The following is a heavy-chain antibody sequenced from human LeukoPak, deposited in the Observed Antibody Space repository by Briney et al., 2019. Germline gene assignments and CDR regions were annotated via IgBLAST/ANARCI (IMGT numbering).Heavy chain of an antibody. J-gene: IGHJ4*02. Sequence: SETLSLTCTVSGGSVSSKIRQPPGKGLEWIGYIYNREGTNYSPSLKSRVTISVDTSNNMFSLRLSSVTAADTAVYFCALLQSHRPLDYWGPGTLVTVSS. CDR3: ALLQSHRPLDY. CDR2: IYNREGT. CDR1: GGSVSS. D-gene: IGHD1-26*01. V-gene: IGHV4-59*02.